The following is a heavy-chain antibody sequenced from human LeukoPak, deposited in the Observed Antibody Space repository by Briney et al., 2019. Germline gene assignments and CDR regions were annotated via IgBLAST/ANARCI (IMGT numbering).Heavy chain of an antibody. CDR1: GGSISSYY. CDR3: ARRGSYGSGRGSFDY. V-gene: IGHV4-4*07. Sequence: PSDTLSLTCTVSGGSISSYYWSWIRQPAGKGLEWIGRIYTSGSTNYNPSLKSRVTMSVDTSKNQFSLKLSSVTAADTAVYYCARRGSYGSGRGSFDYWGQGTLVTVSS. J-gene: IGHJ4*02. CDR2: IYTSGST. D-gene: IGHD3-10*01.